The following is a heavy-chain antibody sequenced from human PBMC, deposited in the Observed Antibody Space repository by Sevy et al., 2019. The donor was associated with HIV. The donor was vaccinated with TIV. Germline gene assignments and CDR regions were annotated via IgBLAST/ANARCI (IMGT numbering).Heavy chain of an antibody. D-gene: IGHD6-19*01. Sequence: SETLSLTCTVSGGSISISSYYWGWIRQPSGKGLEWIGSFYYSESSYYNPSLKSRVTISVDTSKNQFSLKLSSVTAADTAVYYCARAFRAVAGSYYFDYWGQGTLVTVSS. V-gene: IGHV4-39*01. J-gene: IGHJ4*02. CDR2: FYYSESS. CDR3: ARAFRAVAGSYYFDY. CDR1: GGSISISSYY.